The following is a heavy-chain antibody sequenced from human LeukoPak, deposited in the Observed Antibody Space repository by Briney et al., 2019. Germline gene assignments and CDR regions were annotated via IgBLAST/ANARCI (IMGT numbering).Heavy chain of an antibody. CDR2: IYPGDSDT. J-gene: IGHJ4*02. CDR3: ARQNDFRLDY. CDR1: GYTFSSYW. D-gene: IGHD3-3*01. Sequence: ESLKISCKGSGYTFSSYWIGWVRQMPGKGPEWMGIIYPGDSDTRYSPSLQGQVTISVDTSIGTAYLQWSSLKASDTAIYYCARQNDFRLDYWGQGTLVTVSS. V-gene: IGHV5-51*01.